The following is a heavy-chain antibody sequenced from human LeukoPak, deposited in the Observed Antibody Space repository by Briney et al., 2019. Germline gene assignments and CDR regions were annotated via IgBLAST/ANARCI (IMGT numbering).Heavy chain of an antibody. V-gene: IGHV5-51*01. Sequence: GESLKISCKGSGYSFTSYWIGWVRQMPGKGLEWMGIIYPGDSDTRYSPSFQGRVTISADKSISTAYLQWSSLKASDTAMYYCARHGPYDFWSGYPTRFDPWGQGTLVTVSS. CDR2: IYPGDSDT. CDR3: ARHGPYDFWSGYPTRFDP. CDR1: GYSFTSYW. D-gene: IGHD3-3*01. J-gene: IGHJ5*02.